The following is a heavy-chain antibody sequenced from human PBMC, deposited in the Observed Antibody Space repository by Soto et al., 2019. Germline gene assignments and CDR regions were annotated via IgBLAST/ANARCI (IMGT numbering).Heavy chain of an antibody. D-gene: IGHD1-26*01. CDR3: ASERSAQYFDY. CDR2: IMPTFGSA. V-gene: IGHV1-69*05. J-gene: IGHJ4*02. Sequence: SVKVSCKASGGTFSGHGIAWGRQVPGQGLEWMGGIMPTFGSATYAPKFQGRVTISTDKSTSTAYMELSSLRSEDTAVYFCASERSAQYFDYWGQGTLVTVSS. CDR1: GGTFSGHG.